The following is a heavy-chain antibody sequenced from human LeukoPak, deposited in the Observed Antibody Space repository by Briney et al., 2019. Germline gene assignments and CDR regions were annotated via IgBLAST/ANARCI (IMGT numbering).Heavy chain of an antibody. Sequence: GGSLRLSCAASGFTVSNNQMTWVRQAPGKGLEWVSVIYGGGSTYYADSVKGRFTISRDNSKNTLYLQVSSLRAEDTAVYYCARGGGAVSLDHWGQGTLVTVSS. CDR2: IYGGGST. J-gene: IGHJ4*02. CDR3: ARGGGAVSLDH. V-gene: IGHV3-53*01. CDR1: GFTVSNNQ. D-gene: IGHD6-19*01.